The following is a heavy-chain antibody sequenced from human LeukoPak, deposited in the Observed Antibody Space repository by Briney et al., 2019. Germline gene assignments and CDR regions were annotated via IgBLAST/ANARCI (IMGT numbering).Heavy chain of an antibody. Sequence: GGSLRLSCAASGFTFSSYWMHWARQAPGKGLVWVSRIKSDGITTSLADSVKGRFTISRDNAKSTLYLEMNSLRAEDTAVYYCVRDRAYGMDVWGQGTTVTVSS. CDR3: VRDRAYGMDV. J-gene: IGHJ6*02. V-gene: IGHV3-74*01. CDR1: GFTFSSYW. CDR2: IKSDGITT.